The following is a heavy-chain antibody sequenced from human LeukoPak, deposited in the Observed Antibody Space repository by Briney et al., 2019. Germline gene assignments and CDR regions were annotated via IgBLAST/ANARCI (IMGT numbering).Heavy chain of an antibody. V-gene: IGHV4-39*01. CDR1: GGSISSSSYY. Sequence: PSETLSLTCTVSGGSISSSSYYWGWIRQPPGKGLEWIGSIYYSGSTYYNPSLKSRVTISVDTSKNQFSLKLSSVTAADTAVYYCVRHAMRDAFDIWGQGTMVTVSS. CDR3: VRHAMRDAFDI. J-gene: IGHJ3*02. CDR2: IYYSGST.